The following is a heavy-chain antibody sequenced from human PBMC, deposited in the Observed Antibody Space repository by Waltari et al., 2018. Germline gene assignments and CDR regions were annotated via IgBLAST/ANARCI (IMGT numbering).Heavy chain of an antibody. CDR3: ARDDSYGQFMRFDF. CDR1: GLTVSRNY. D-gene: IGHD5-18*01. CDR2: IYSGGNT. V-gene: IGHV3-53*01. J-gene: IGHJ4*02. Sequence: EVQLVESGGGLIQPGGSLRLSCEASGLTVSRNYMSWVRQAPGKGLEWLSAIYSGGNTFYAESVKGRFNISIDNSKNTLYLQMNSLRVDDTAVYYCARDDSYGQFMRFDFWGQGTVVTVSS.